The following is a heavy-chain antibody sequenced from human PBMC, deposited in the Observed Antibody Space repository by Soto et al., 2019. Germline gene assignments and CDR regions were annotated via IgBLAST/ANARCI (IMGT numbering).Heavy chain of an antibody. D-gene: IGHD3-22*01. CDR3: ARSRGGYFDY. CDR2: IYYSGST. J-gene: IGHJ4*02. Sequence: QVQLQESGPGLVKPSETLSLTCTVSGVSISSYYWSWIRQPPGKGLEWIGYIYYSGSTNYNPSLKSRVTISVATATNQFSLKLSSVTAAYTAVYYCARSRGGYFDYWGQGTLVTVSS. CDR1: GVSISSYY. V-gene: IGHV4-59*01.